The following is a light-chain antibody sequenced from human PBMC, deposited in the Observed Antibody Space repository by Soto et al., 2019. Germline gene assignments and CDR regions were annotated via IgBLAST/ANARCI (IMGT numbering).Light chain of an antibody. CDR3: QHTSAFPRT. J-gene: IGKJ3*01. CDR2: GAS. CDR1: RDISNS. Sequence: DIQMTQSPSSVSASVGDRLTITCRASRDISNSLAWYQQTPGKAPKLLLRGASSLHRGVPSRFSGGGAGTEFTLSLRSLQPEDFATYYGQHTSAFPRTFGQGTNGDVK. V-gene: IGKV1-12*01.